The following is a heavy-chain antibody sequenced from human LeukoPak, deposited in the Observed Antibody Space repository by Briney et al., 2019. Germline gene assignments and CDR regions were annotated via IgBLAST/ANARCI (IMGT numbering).Heavy chain of an antibody. Sequence: ASVKVSCKASGYTFTSYGISWVRQAPGQGLEWMGWISAYNGNTNYAQKLQGRVTMTTDTSTSTAYMELRSLRSDDTAAYYCAREASVVPAATPGSMDVWGKGTTVTVSS. J-gene: IGHJ6*03. V-gene: IGHV1-18*01. D-gene: IGHD2-2*01. CDR2: ISAYNGNT. CDR1: GYTFTSYG. CDR3: AREASVVPAATPGSMDV.